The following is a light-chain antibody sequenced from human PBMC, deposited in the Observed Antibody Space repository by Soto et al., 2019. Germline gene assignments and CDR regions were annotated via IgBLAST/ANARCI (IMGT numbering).Light chain of an antibody. J-gene: IGKJ1*01. CDR1: QTLLYSSNSKSY. CDR2: WAS. Sequence: DFVMTQSPDSLAVSLDERATINCKSSQTLLYSSNSKSYLAWYQQKPGQSPKLLIHWASTRESGVPDRFSGSGSGTDFTLTIDSLQAEDVAVYYCQQYYNTPWTFGQGTKV. V-gene: IGKV4-1*01. CDR3: QQYYNTPWT.